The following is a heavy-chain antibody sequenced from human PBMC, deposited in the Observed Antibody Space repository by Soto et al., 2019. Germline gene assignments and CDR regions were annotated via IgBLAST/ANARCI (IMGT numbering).Heavy chain of an antibody. J-gene: IGHJ4*02. CDR1: GFTFSSYG. V-gene: IGHV3-33*01. Sequence: QVQLVESGGGVVQPGRSLRLSCAASGFTFSSYGMHWVRQAPGKGLEWMAVIWYDGNSKDYGVSVRGRFTVSRDNSKTTLYLQMDSLRAEDTAVYYCARDSSSGEGFDFWGQGTLVTVSS. CDR3: ARDSSSGEGFDF. CDR2: IWYDGNSK. D-gene: IGHD7-27*01.